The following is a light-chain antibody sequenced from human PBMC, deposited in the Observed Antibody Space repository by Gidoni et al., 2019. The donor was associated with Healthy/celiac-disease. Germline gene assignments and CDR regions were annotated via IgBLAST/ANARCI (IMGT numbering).Light chain of an antibody. CDR2: DVS. J-gene: IGLJ2*01. V-gene: IGLV2-14*01. Sequence: QSALTQPASVSGSPGQSITISCTGTSSDVGGYNYVPWYQQHPGKAPKLMIYDVSNRPSGVSNRFSGSKSGNTASLTISGLQAEDEADYYCSSFAVFGGGTKLTVL. CDR3: SSFAV. CDR1: SSDVGGYNY.